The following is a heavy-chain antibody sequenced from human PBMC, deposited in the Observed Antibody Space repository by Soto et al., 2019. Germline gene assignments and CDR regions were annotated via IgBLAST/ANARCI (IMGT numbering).Heavy chain of an antibody. J-gene: IGHJ3*02. Sequence: PGGSLRLSCAASGFTFSSYSMNWVRQAPGKGLEWVSSISSSSYIYYADSVKGRFTISRDNSKNTLYLQMNSLRAEDTAVYYCARGFGELLFNAFDIWGQGTMVTVSS. CDR1: GFTFSSYS. CDR2: ISSSSYI. D-gene: IGHD3-10*01. CDR3: ARGFGELLFNAFDI. V-gene: IGHV3-21*04.